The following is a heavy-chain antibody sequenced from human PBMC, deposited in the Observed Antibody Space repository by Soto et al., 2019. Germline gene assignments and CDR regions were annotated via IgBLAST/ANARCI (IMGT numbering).Heavy chain of an antibody. D-gene: IGHD3-3*01. J-gene: IGHJ3*02. CDR2: ISAYNGNT. CDR3: ARDSREIGYYDFWSGYYIDAFDI. Sequence: ASVKVSCKASGYTFTSYGISWVRQAPGQGLEWMGWISAYNGNTNYAQKLQGRVTMTTDTSTSTAYMELRSLRSDDTAVYYCARDSREIGYYDFWSGYYIDAFDIWGQGTMVTVSS. V-gene: IGHV1-18*01. CDR1: GYTFTSYG.